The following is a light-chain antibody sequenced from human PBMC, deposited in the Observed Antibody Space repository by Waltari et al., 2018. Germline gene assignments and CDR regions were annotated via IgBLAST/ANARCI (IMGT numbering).Light chain of an antibody. V-gene: IGKV1-6*01. CDR2: SAS. J-gene: IGKJ1*01. CDR3: QQDHKYPWT. CDR1: EAIRND. Sequence: AIQMTKSPSSLSASVGQRVTITCRASEAIRNDLGWYQQKPGKAPKLLIYSASTLESGVPGRFSGSGSGTDFTFTISGLQPEDFATYYCQQDHKYPWTFGQGTKVEIK.